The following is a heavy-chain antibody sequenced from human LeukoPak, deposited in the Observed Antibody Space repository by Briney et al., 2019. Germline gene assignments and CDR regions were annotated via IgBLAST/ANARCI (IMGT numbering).Heavy chain of an antibody. J-gene: IGHJ4*02. V-gene: IGHV4-34*01. Sequence: PSETLSLTCDVSGVSFSTYYWSWIRQSPGKGLEWIGEVNHSGYTNYNPSLKGRVTTSVDTSKNQFSLKLSSVTAADTAVYYCARQLYGYDYWGQGTRVTVSS. CDR3: ARQLYGYDY. CDR1: GVSFSTYY. D-gene: IGHD4-17*01. CDR2: VNHSGYT.